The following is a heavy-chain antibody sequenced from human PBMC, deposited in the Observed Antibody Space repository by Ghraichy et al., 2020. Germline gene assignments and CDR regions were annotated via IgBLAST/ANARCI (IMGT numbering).Heavy chain of an antibody. Sequence: SETLSLTCTVSGGSISSSSYYWGWIRQPPGKGLEWIGSIYYSGSTYYNPSLKSRVTISVDTSKNQFSLKLSSVTAADTAVYYCARLFRVVIFNWFDPWGQGTLVTVSS. J-gene: IGHJ5*02. CDR1: GGSISSSSYY. V-gene: IGHV4-39*01. CDR3: ARLFRVVIFNWFDP. CDR2: IYYSGST. D-gene: IGHD3-3*01.